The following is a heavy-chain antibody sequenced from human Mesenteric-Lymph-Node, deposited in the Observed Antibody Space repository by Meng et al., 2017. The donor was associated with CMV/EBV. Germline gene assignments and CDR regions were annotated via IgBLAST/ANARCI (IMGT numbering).Heavy chain of an antibody. CDR1: GDSITFGDYY. J-gene: IGHJ5*02. Sequence: SETLSLTCTVSGDSITFGDYYWSWIRQTPGGGLEWIGHIYYSGRTYYNTSLNSRLTLSIDTSSNQFSLNLRSLTAADTAVYYCARMHNWFDPWGPGTVVPSPQ. V-gene: IGHV4-30-4*01. CDR3: ARMHNWFDP. CDR2: IYYSGRT.